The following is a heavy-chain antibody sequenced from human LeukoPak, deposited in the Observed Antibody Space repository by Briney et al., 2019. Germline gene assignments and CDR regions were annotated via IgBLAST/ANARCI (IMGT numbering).Heavy chain of an antibody. CDR3: ARGQNWNHDF. D-gene: IGHD1-14*01. CDR2: IKEDGKKI. Sequence: PGGSLRLSCAASGFSFSGFWMSWLRQAPGKGLEWVANIKEDGKKIYQVDSLKGRFTISRDNAKNSLFLQMNSLRVEDTAIYYCARGQNWNHDFWGQGTLVTVSS. CDR1: GFSFSGFW. J-gene: IGHJ4*02. V-gene: IGHV3-7*01.